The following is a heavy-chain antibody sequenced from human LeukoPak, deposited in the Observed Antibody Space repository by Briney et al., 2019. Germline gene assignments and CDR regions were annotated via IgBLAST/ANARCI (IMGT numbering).Heavy chain of an antibody. J-gene: IGHJ4*02. CDR3: AKDSSYGDYRSGDY. CDR2: ISGSGGST. Sequence: GESLRLSCAASGFTFSSYAMSWVRQAPGKGLEWVSAISGSGGSTYYADSVKGRFTISRDNSKNTLYLQMNSLRAEDTAVYYCAKDSSYGDYRSGDYWGQGTLVTVSS. V-gene: IGHV3-23*01. D-gene: IGHD4-17*01. CDR1: GFTFSSYA.